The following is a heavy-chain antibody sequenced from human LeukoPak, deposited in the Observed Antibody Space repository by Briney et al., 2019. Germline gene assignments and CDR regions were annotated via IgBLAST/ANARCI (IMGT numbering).Heavy chain of an antibody. V-gene: IGHV3-21*04. CDR1: GFTFSSYS. Sequence: GGSLRLSCAASGFTFSSYSMNWVRQAPGKGLEWVSSISSSSNYIYYADSVKGRFTISRDNAKNSLYLQMNSLRPEDTALYYCAKEPYFDLWGRGTLVTVSS. CDR3: AKEPYFDL. CDR2: ISSSSNYI. J-gene: IGHJ2*01.